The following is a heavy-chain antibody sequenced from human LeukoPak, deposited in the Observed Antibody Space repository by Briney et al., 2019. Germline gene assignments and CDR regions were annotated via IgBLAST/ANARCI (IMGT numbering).Heavy chain of an antibody. Sequence: ASVKVSCKASGYTFTSYDINWVRQVTGQGLEWMGWMNPKSGNTGYAQKFQGRVTITRNTSISTAYMEVSSLRYEGTAVYYCARDLGGTYSSENWFDPWGQGTLVTVSS. D-gene: IGHD1-26*01. J-gene: IGHJ5*02. CDR1: GYTFTSYD. CDR2: MNPKSGNT. CDR3: ARDLGGTYSSENWFDP. V-gene: IGHV1-8*03.